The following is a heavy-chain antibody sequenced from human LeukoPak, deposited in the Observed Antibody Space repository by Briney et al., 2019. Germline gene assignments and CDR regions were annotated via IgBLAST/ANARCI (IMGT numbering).Heavy chain of an antibody. Sequence: ASVKVSCKASGYTSTSYDINWVRQATGQGLEWMGWINPNSGGTNYAQKFQGRVTMTRDTSISTAYMELSRLRSDDTAVYYCARDGAGTTTGGFDYWGQGTLVTVSS. CDR3: ARDGAGTTTGGFDY. V-gene: IGHV1-2*02. CDR1: GYTSTSYD. J-gene: IGHJ4*02. CDR2: INPNSGGT. D-gene: IGHD1-7*01.